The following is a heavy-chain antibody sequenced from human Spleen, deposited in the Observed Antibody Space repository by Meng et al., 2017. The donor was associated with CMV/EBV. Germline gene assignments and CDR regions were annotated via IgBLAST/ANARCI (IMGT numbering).Heavy chain of an antibody. CDR2: INHSGST. V-gene: IGHV4-34*01. CDR1: GGSFSGYY. CDR3: ARGRQNGAYYYGSGSS. D-gene: IGHD3-10*01. Sequence: QVQLQQWGAGLLKPSXXLSLTXXVYGGSFSGYYWSWIRQPPGKGLEWIGEINHSGSTNYNPSLKSRVTISVDTSKNQFSLKLSSVTAADTAVYYCARGRQNGAYYYGSGSSWGQGTLVTVSS. J-gene: IGHJ5*02.